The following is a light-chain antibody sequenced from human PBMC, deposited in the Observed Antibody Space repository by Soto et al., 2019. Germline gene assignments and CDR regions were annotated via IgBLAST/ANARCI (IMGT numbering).Light chain of an antibody. CDR3: QQYGSALFT. Sequence: EIVLTQSPGTLSLSPGERATLSCRASQSVSSSYLAWYQQKPGQAPRLLIYGASSRATSIPDRFSGSGSGTDFTLTISRREPEDFAVYYCQQYGSALFTFGPGTKVDIK. CDR2: GAS. CDR1: QSVSSSY. V-gene: IGKV3-20*01. J-gene: IGKJ3*01.